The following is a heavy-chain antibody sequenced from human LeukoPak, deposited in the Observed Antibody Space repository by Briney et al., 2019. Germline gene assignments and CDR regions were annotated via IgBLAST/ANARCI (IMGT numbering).Heavy chain of an antibody. V-gene: IGHV3-23*01. CDR1: GFTFSSYT. J-gene: IGHJ4*02. D-gene: IGHD3-22*01. Sequence: PGGSLRLSCAASGFTFSSYTMSWVREAPGKGLEWVSAISASADNTYYADSVKGRFTISRDNSKDTLYPQMNSLRAEDTAVYYCARDYHDSTGYYFDYWGQGTLDTVSS. CDR3: ARDYHDSTGYYFDY. CDR2: ISASADNT.